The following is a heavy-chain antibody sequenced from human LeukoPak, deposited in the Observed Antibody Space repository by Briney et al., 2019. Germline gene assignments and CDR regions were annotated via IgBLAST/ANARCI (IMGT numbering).Heavy chain of an antibody. V-gene: IGHV3-7*01. CDR2: IKQDGSEK. CDR1: GFTLSGNR. Sequence: GGSLRLSCAASGFTLSGNRMAWDRQAPGKGREWVANIKQDGSEKNFVGSLKGRFTMSRDNAKNSLSLQMNTLRVEDTAIYYCARWTLEGSYYIDSWGQGTLVTVSS. CDR3: ARWTLEGSYYIDS. D-gene: IGHD3-10*01. J-gene: IGHJ4*02.